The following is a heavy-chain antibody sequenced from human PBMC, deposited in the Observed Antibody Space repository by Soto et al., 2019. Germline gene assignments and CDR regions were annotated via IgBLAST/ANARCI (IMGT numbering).Heavy chain of an antibody. CDR3: ARDLSSCSSARCYSFDYSMDV. CDR1: GFNFSRFW. J-gene: IGHJ6*02. V-gene: IGHV3-74*01. D-gene: IGHD2-2*01. CDR2: INSDGSRT. Sequence: GGSLRLSCTASGFNFSRFWTHWVRQVPGRGLVWVAHINSDGSRTSYADSVKGRFTISRDNAKNTLYLQMNSLRVEDTAVYYCARDLSSCSSARCYSFDYSMDVWGQGTTVTVSS.